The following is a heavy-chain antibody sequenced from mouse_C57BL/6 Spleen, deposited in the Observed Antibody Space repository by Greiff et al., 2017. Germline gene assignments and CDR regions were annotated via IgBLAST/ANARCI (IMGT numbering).Heavy chain of an antibody. V-gene: IGHV1-15*01. CDR3: TRSGDGG. Sequence: QVQLKQSGAELVRPGASVTLSCKASGYTFTDYEMHWVKQTPVHGLEWIGAIDPETGGTAYNQKFKGKAILTADKSSSTAYMELRSLTSEDSAVYYCTRSGDGGWGQGTTLTVSS. CDR2: IDPETGGT. D-gene: IGHD1-3*01. CDR1: GYTFTDYE. J-gene: IGHJ2*01.